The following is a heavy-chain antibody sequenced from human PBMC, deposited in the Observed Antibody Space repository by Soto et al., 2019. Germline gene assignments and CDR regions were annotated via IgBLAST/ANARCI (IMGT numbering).Heavy chain of an antibody. CDR3: ARVDYGEYPWFDP. CDR1: GSCVSSGIYD. J-gene: IGHJ5*02. D-gene: IGHD4-17*01. CDR2: IYYNGSN. V-gene: IGHV4-61*01. Sequence: QTLSLTCVVAGSCVSSGIYDWGWIRQPPGKGLEWIGNIYYNGSNSYNPSLKSRVTISVATSKDQFSLKLSSVTDADTAVYYCARVDYGEYPWFDPWGQGTLVTGSS.